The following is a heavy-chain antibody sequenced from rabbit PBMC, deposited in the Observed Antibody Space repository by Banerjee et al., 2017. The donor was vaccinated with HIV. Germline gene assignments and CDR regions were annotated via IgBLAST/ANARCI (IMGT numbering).Heavy chain of an antibody. Sequence: QSLEESGGDLVKPEGSLTLTCTASGFSFSTTYWMCWVRQAPGKGLEWIACIYTTNSGTHYTTWAKGRFTISKTSSTTVTLQMTSLTAADTATYFCARDFDYGGFDLWGQGTLVTVS. D-gene: IGHD2-1*01. V-gene: IGHV1S40*01. CDR1: GFSFSTTYW. CDR3: ARDFDYGGFDL. CDR2: IYTTNSGT. J-gene: IGHJ4*01.